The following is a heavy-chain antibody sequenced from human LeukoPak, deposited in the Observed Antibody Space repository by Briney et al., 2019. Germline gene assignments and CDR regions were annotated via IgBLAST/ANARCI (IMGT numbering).Heavy chain of an antibody. CDR2: TSSDLNVK. Sequence: GGSLGLSCAAFGFTFRNYVIHWVRQAPGKGLEWVAVTSSDLNVKLYADSVKGRFTISRDNSRSTLYLQMNSLRPEDTAIYYCAREGYYGSGSPPSLYFDYWGQGTLVTVSS. J-gene: IGHJ4*02. CDR1: GFTFRNYV. CDR3: AREGYYGSGSPPSLYFDY. V-gene: IGHV3-30-3*01. D-gene: IGHD3-10*01.